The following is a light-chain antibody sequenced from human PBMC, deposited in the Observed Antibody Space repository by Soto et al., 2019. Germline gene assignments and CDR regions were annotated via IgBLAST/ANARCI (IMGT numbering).Light chain of an antibody. V-gene: IGKV3-20*01. CDR2: GAS. CDR3: QQSGSSPWT. J-gene: IGKJ1*01. Sequence: EIVLTQSPGTLSLSPGERATLSCRASQSVSSSYLVWYQQKPGQAPRLLIYGASSRATGIPDRFSGSGSGTDFTLTISKLEPEDFAVYYCQQSGSSPWTFGQGTKVDNK. CDR1: QSVSSSY.